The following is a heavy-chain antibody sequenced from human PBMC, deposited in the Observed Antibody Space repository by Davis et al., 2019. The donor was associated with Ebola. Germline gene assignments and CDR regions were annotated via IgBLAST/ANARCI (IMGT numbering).Heavy chain of an antibody. V-gene: IGHV4-34*01. CDR1: GGSFSGYY. CDR2: INHSGST. Sequence: SETLSLTCAVYGGSFSGYYWSWIRQPPGKGLEWIGEINHSGSTNYNPSLKSRVTISVDTSKNQFSLKLSSVTAADTAVYYCARVRRGSGWYVGYFQHWGQGTLVTVSS. D-gene: IGHD6-19*01. J-gene: IGHJ1*01. CDR3: ARVRRGSGWYVGYFQH.